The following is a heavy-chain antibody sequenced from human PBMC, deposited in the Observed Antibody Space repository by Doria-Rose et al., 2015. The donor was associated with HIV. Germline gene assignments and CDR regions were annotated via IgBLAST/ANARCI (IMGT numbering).Heavy chain of an antibody. CDR2: IYHSGST. Sequence: QVQLQESGAGLVKPSETLSLTCAVFGGSFSGYYWSWIRQPPGKGLEWTGEIYHSGSTNYKTSLKSRVTISLDTSKNLFSLKLSSVTAADTAVYYCARGLLRGGWNDVDYYYGMDVWGQGTTVTVSS. V-gene: IGHV4-34*01. D-gene: IGHD1-1*01. CDR1: GGSFSGYY. CDR3: ARGLLRGGWNDVDYYYGMDV. J-gene: IGHJ6*02.